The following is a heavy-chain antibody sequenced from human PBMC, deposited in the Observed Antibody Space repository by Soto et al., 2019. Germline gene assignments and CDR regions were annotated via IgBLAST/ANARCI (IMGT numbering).Heavy chain of an antibody. CDR3: AKDPRSRLPAARNNWFDP. CDR2: ISGSGGST. CDR1: GFTFSSYA. J-gene: IGHJ5*02. D-gene: IGHD2-2*01. Sequence: GGSLRLSCAASGFTFSSYAMSWVRQAPGKGLEWVSAISGSGGSTYYADSVKGRFTISRDNSKNTLYLQMNSLRAEDTAVYYCAKDPRSRLPAARNNWFDPWGQGTLVTVSS. V-gene: IGHV3-23*01.